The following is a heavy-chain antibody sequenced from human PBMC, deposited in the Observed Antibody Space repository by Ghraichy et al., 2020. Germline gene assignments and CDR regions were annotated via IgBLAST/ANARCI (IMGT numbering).Heavy chain of an antibody. V-gene: IGHV4-34*01. CDR1: SGSFSGYY. J-gene: IGHJ5*02. CDR3: ARWVTTLCWFDP. Sequence: SETLSLTCGVYSGSFSGYYWSWIRQPPGKGLEWIGEINHSGTTHYNPSLKSRVTISVDTSKKPFSLKLNSVTAADTAVYYCARWVTTLCWFDPWGQGILVTVAS. CDR2: INHSGTT. D-gene: IGHD4-17*01.